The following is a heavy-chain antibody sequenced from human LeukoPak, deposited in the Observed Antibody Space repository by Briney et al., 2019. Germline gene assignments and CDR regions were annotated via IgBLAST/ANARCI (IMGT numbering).Heavy chain of an antibody. D-gene: IGHD3-3*01. CDR3: ATDTIFGVVRGAFDI. CDR2: IYPGDSDT. CDR1: GYSFTSYW. J-gene: IGHJ3*02. Sequence: RGESLKISCQGSGYSFTSYWIGWVRQLPGKGLEWMGIIYPGDSDTRYSPSFQGQVTISADKSISTAYLQWSSLKASDTAMYYCATDTIFGVVRGAFDIWGQGTMVTVSS. V-gene: IGHV5-51*01.